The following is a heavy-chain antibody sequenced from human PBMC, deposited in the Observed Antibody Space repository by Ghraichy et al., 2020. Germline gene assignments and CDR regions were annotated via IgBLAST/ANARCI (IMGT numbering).Heavy chain of an antibody. J-gene: IGHJ4*02. CDR3: ARGKGSPDY. CDR1: GGSISSYY. V-gene: IGHV4-59*01. Sequence: SETLSLTCTVSGGSISSYYWSWIRQPPGKGLEWIGNIYYSGSTNYNPSLKSRVTISVDTSKNQFSLKLSSVTAADTAVYYCARGKGSPDYWGQGTLVTVSS. CDR2: IYYSGST. D-gene: IGHD3-10*01.